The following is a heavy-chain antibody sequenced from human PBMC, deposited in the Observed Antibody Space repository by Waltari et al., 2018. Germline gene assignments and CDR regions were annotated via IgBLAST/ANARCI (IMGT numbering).Heavy chain of an antibody. V-gene: IGHV4-39*01. CDR3: ARRGSSWLPFDY. D-gene: IGHD6-13*01. CDR2: SYYSGST. J-gene: IGHJ4*02. Sequence: QLQLQESGPGLVKPSETLSLTCTVSGGSISSSSYYWGWIRQPPGKGLEWIGSSYYSGSTYYNPSLKSRVTISVDTSKNQFSLKLSSVTAADTAVYYCARRGSSWLPFDYWGQGTLVTVSS. CDR1: GGSISSSSYY.